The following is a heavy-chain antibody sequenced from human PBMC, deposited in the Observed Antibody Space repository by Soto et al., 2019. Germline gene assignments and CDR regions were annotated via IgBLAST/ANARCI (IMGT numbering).Heavy chain of an antibody. CDR2: IYYSGST. CDR1: GGSISSGDYY. CDR3: ARALGSGSFRWFDP. D-gene: IGHD3-10*01. J-gene: IGHJ5*02. Sequence: SETLSLTCTVSGGSISSGDYYWSWIRQPPGKGLEWIGYIYYSGSTYYNPSLKSRVTISVDTSKNQFSLKLSSVTAADTAVYYCARALGSGSFRWFDPWGQGTLVTVSS. V-gene: IGHV4-30-4*01.